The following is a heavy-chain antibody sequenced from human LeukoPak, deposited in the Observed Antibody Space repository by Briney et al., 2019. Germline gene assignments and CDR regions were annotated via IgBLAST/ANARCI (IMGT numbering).Heavy chain of an antibody. D-gene: IGHD6-13*01. CDR2: ITSSSDII. CDR1: GFTFSSYS. J-gene: IGHJ5*02. Sequence: PGGSLRLSCAASGFTFSSYSMNWVRQAPGKGLEWVPYITSSSDIIYYADSVKGRFTSSRDNARNSLYLQLNSLRAEDTAVYYCAKGHSSSWFYSWFDPWGQGTLVTVSS. V-gene: IGHV3-48*04. CDR3: AKGHSSSWFYSWFDP.